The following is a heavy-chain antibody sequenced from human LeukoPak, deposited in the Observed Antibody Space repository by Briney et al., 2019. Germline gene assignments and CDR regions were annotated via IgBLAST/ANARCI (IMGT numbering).Heavy chain of an antibody. CDR2: ISSSSSYI. CDR1: GFTFSSYA. J-gene: IGHJ5*02. V-gene: IGHV3-21*01. Sequence: GGSLRLSCAASGFTFSSYAMSWVRQAPGKGLEWVSSISSSSSYIYYADSVKGRFTISRDNAKNSLYLQMNSLRAEDTAVYYCARGIAAAGLVWFDPWGQGTLVTVSS. D-gene: IGHD6-13*01. CDR3: ARGIAAAGLVWFDP.